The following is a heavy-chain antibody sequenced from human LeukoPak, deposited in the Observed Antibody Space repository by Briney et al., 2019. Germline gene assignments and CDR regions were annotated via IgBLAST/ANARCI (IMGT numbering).Heavy chain of an antibody. V-gene: IGHV3-53*01. J-gene: IGHJ5*02. D-gene: IGHD3-22*01. Sequence: GGSLRLSCAASGFTFSSYAMSWVRQAPGKGLEWVSVIYSGGSTYYADSVKGRFTISRDNSKNTLYLQMNSLRAEDTAVYYCARVTYYYDSSGYYLNWFDPWGQGTLVTVSS. CDR3: ARVTYYYDSSGYYLNWFDP. CDR1: GFTFSSYA. CDR2: IYSGGST.